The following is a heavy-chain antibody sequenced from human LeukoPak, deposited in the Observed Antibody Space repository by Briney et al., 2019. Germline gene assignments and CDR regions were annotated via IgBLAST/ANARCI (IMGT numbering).Heavy chain of an antibody. V-gene: IGHV3-43*01. J-gene: IGHJ5*02. CDR3: ARDRYGSGSYYRSNWFDH. Sequence: GGSLRLSCAASGFTFDDYTMHWVRQAPGKGLEWVSLISWDGGSTYYADSVKGRFTISRDNAKNSLYLQMNSLRAEDTAVYYCARDRYGSGSYYRSNWFDHWGQGTLVTVSS. CDR2: ISWDGGST. D-gene: IGHD3-10*01. CDR1: GFTFDDYT.